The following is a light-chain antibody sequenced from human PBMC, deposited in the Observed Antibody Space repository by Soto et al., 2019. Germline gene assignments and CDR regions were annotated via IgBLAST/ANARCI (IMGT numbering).Light chain of an antibody. CDR3: QHYGRSPIT. V-gene: IGKV3-20*01. CDR2: GAS. Sequence: ILLTQSPSTLSLSHGEGVTLSCRASQSVTVNSLAWYQQKPGQAPRLLIYGASNRATGIPDRFSGSGSGTDFTLTISRLEPEDFALYYCQHYGRSPITFGQGTRLEN. J-gene: IGKJ5*01. CDR1: QSVTVNS.